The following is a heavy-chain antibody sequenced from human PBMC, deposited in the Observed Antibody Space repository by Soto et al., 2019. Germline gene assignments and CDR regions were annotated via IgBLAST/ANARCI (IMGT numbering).Heavy chain of an antibody. D-gene: IGHD1-26*01. J-gene: IGHJ3*02. CDR2: MGNDGITT. CDR1: GFTFSTYG. V-gene: IGHV3-30*02. CDR3: AKEFQWELHAFEI. Sequence: GGSLRLSCAASGFTFSTYGMHWVRQAPGKGLEWVAVMGNDGITTFYADSVKGRFTISRDNSKNSLFLHMNSLRADDTAVYYCAKEFQWELHAFEIWGQGKIVPV.